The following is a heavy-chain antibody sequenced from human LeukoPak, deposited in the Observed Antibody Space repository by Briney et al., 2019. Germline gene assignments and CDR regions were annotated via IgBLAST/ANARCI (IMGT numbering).Heavy chain of an antibody. CDR1: GGSFSGYY. Sequence: SETLSLTCAVYGGSFSGYYWSWIRQPPGKGLEWIGEINHSGSTNYNPSLKSRVTISVDTSKNQFSLKLSSVTAADTAVYYCARAYVDTAMVLHVGATVDYYYYMDVWGKGTTVTVSS. J-gene: IGHJ6*03. CDR3: ARAYVDTAMVLHVGATVDYYYYMDV. D-gene: IGHD5-18*01. V-gene: IGHV4-34*01. CDR2: INHSGST.